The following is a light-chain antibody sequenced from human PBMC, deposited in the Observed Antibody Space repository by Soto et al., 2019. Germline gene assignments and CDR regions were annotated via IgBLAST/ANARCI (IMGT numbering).Light chain of an antibody. CDR3: QQYGRLPLS. J-gene: IGKJ4*01. CDR2: GAS. Sequence: EILLTQSPGTLSLSPGDRATLSCRASQSLSNSFLAWYQQKPGQTPRLLISGASIRATDIPDRFSGSGSGTDFTLTISRLEPEDFAVYFCQQYGRLPLSFGGGTKVKIK. V-gene: IGKV3-20*01. CDR1: QSLSNSF.